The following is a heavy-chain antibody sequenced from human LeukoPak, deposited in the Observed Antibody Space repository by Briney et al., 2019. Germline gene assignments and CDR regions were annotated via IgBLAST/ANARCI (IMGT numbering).Heavy chain of an antibody. CDR1: GYSFTSYW. V-gene: IGHV5-51*01. J-gene: IGHJ3*02. CDR3: ATIPLYCSGGSCYPDAFDI. Sequence: GESLKISCKGSGYSFTSYWIGWVRQMPGKGLEWMGIIYPGDSDTRYSPSFHGQVTISADKSLRTAYLQWSSLKASDTAMYYCATIPLYCSGGSCYPDAFDIWGQGTMVTVSS. CDR2: IYPGDSDT. D-gene: IGHD2-15*01.